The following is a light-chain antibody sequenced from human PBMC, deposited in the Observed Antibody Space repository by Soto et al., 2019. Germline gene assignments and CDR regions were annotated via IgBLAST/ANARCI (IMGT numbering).Light chain of an antibody. CDR1: SSDVGGYNY. CDR2: DVS. CDR3: SSYTSSSTQV. V-gene: IGLV2-14*01. Sequence: QSVLTQPASVSGSPGQWITISCTGTSSDVGGYNYVSWYQQHPGKAPKLMIYDVSNRPSGVSNRFSGSKSGNTASLTISGLQAEDEADYYCSSYTSSSTQVFGTGTKLTVL. J-gene: IGLJ1*01.